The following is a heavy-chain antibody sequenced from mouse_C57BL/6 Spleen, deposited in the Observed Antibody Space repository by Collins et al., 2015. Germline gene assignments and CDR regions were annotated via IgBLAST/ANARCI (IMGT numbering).Heavy chain of an antibody. D-gene: IGHD1-1*01. V-gene: IGHV1-69*01. CDR3: AGYGSSHYYAMDY. J-gene: IGHJ4*01. Sequence: QVQLQQPGAELVMPGASVKLSCKASGYTFTSYWMHWVKQRPGQGLEWIGEIDPSDSYTNYNQKFKGKSTLTVDKSSSTAYMQLSSLTSEDSAVYYCAGYGSSHYYAMDYWGQGTSVTVSS. CDR2: IDPSDSYT. CDR1: GYTFTSYW.